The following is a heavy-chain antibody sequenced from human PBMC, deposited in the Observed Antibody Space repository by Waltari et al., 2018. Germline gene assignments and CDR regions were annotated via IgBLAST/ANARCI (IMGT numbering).Heavy chain of an antibody. V-gene: IGHV4-38-2*01. CDR2: IYHSGGT. Sequence: QVQLQESGPGLVKPSETLSLTCAVSGYSISSGYYWGWIRQPPGKGLEWIGSIYHSGGTYYNPSLKSRVTISVDTSKNQFSLKLSSVTAADTAVYYCARLRGYSGYDPYYFDYWGQGTLVTVSS. D-gene: IGHD5-12*01. J-gene: IGHJ4*02. CDR1: GYSISSGYY. CDR3: ARLRGYSGYDPYYFDY.